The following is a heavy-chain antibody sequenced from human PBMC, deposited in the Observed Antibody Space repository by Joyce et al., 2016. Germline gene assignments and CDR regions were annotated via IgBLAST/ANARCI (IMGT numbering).Heavy chain of an antibody. J-gene: IGHJ4*02. D-gene: IGHD5-12*01. Sequence: QVQLVQSGAEVKKPGSSVKVACKASGGTFDSYGINWVRQAPGHGLEWMGGIVPIVGTANYAQKFQGRVTITADKSTSTAYMGLSGLRSDDTAIYYCARAGEIVTTQFGYWGQGTLVTVSS. CDR1: GGTFDSYG. V-gene: IGHV1-69*06. CDR2: IVPIVGTA. CDR3: ARAGEIVTTQFGY.